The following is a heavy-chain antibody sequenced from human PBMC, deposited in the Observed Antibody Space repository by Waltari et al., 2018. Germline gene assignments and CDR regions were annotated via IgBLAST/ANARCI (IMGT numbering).Heavy chain of an antibody. D-gene: IGHD6-13*01. Sequence: QVQLQESGPGLVKPSETLSLTCTVSGGSISSYYWSWIRQPPGKGLEWIGYIYYSGSTNYNPSLKSRVTISVDTSKNQFSLKLSSVTAADTAVYYCARVDSSSWYDDSTFDYWGQGTLVTVSS. J-gene: IGHJ4*02. CDR1: GGSISSYY. V-gene: IGHV4-59*01. CDR2: IYYSGST. CDR3: ARVDSSSWYDDSTFDY.